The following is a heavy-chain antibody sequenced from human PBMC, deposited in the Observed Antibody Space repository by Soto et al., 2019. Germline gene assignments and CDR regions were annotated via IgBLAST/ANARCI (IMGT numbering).Heavy chain of an antibody. D-gene: IGHD4-17*01. V-gene: IGHV2-5*02. Sequence: QITLKESGPTLMKPTQTLTLTCTFSGFSLSTSGVGVGWIRQPPGKALEWLALIYWDDDKRYSPSLKSRLTITKDTSKNQVVLTMTNMDPVDTATYYCAHFEADDYGDFADYWGQGTLVTVSS. J-gene: IGHJ4*02. CDR2: IYWDDDK. CDR1: GFSLSTSGVG. CDR3: AHFEADDYGDFADY.